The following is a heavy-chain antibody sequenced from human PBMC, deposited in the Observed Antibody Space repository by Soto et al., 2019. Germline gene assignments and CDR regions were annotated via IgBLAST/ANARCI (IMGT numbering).Heavy chain of an antibody. CDR3: VKGNQLLRYYFEF. D-gene: IGHD2-15*01. V-gene: IGHV3-64D*06. J-gene: IGHJ4*01. CDR2: ITSDGDST. Sequence: GGSLRLSCSVSGFTFSNYAMHWVRQAPGKGLEYVSGITSDGDSTWHADSVKDRFTISRDNSKNTLYLQVSSLRVEDTAIYYCVKGNQLLRYYFEFWGPGTLVTVSS. CDR1: GFTFSNYA.